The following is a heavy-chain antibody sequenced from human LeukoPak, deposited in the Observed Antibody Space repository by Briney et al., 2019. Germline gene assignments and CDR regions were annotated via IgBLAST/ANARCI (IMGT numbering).Heavy chain of an antibody. V-gene: IGHV1-18*01. CDR3: ARASYCSDGSCYSDY. CDR2: ISAYNGNT. CDR1: GYTFTSYS. D-gene: IGHD2-15*01. Sequence: ASVKVSCKASGYTFTSYSISWVRQAPGQGLEWMGWISAYNGNTIYAQKVKSRVTMTTDTSTSTAYMELRSLNSDDAAVYYCARASYCSDGSCYSDYWGQGTLVTVSS. J-gene: IGHJ4*02.